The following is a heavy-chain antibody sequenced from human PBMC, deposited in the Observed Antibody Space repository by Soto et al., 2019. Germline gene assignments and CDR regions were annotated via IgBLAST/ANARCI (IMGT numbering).Heavy chain of an antibody. CDR3: ARGPPFGR. CDR1: GDSISTYY. Sequence: SETLSLTCTVSGDSISTYYGTWIRQSPGKGLEWIGFISYSGTTHYSASLRSRVSISVDTSKNQFSLDLSSVTAADTAVYYCARGPPFGRWGQGTLVTVSS. D-gene: IGHD3-3*01. J-gene: IGHJ4*02. V-gene: IGHV4-59*12. CDR2: ISYSGTT.